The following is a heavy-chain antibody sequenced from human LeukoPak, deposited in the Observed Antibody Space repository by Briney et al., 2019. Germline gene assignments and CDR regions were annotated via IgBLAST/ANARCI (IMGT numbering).Heavy chain of an antibody. J-gene: IGHJ4*02. D-gene: IGHD3-10*01. CDR1: GFTFSSYV. Sequence: GGSQRLSCAASGFTFSSYVMHWVRQAPGKGLEWVAVISSDGSDKYYADSGKGRFTISRDNSKNQLYLQMNSLRAEDTAVYYCAKGVRGVIAYYFDYWGQGTLVTVSS. CDR3: AKGVRGVIAYYFDY. CDR2: ISSDGSDK. V-gene: IGHV3-30*18.